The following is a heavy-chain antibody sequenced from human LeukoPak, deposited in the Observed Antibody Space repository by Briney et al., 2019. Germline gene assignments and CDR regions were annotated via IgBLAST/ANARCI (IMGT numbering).Heavy chain of an antibody. D-gene: IGHD5-18*01. CDR1: GFTFSSCG. V-gene: IGHV3-30*18. Sequence: GGSLRLSCAASGFTFSSCGIHWVRQAPGKGLEWVAVISFDGSNKYYADSVKGRFTISRDNSKNTLYLQMNSLRAEDTAVYYCAKEGVHSYVDYWGQGTLVTVSS. CDR3: AKEGVHSYVDY. CDR2: ISFDGSNK. J-gene: IGHJ4*02.